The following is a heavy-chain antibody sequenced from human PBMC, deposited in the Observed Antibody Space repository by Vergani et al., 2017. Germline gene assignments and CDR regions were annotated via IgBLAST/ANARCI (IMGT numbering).Heavy chain of an antibody. J-gene: IGHJ4*02. CDR2: IKNTGDST. CDR1: GFTFSSHA. V-gene: IGHV3-23*04. Sequence: VQLVESGGGEVQPGRSLRLSCVASGFTFSSHAMSWVRQGHGQGLEWVSSIKNTGDSTHYADSVKGRFTISRDNSKNTLYLQMNSLRVEDTAVYYCGRGSDNYNWGQGTLVTVSS. CDR3: GRGSDNYN. D-gene: IGHD5-24*01.